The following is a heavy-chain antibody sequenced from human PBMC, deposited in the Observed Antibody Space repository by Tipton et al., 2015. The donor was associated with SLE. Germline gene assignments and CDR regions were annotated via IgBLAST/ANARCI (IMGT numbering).Heavy chain of an antibody. Sequence: TLSLTCTVSGGSVSSGSYYWSWIRQPPGKGLEWIGYIYYSGSTNYNPSLKSRVTISVDTSKNQFSLKLSSVTAADTAAYYCARGGSWEYFDYWGQGTLVTVSS. D-gene: IGHD1-26*01. J-gene: IGHJ4*02. CDR3: ARGGSWEYFDY. V-gene: IGHV4-61*01. CDR1: GGSVSSGSYY. CDR2: IYYSGST.